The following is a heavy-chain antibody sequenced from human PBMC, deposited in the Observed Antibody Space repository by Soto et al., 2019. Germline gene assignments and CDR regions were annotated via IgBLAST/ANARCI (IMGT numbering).Heavy chain of an antibody. CDR3: ARHTHGSRSYYFILGNYMDV. Sequence: SETLSLTCTVSGGSISSSSYYWGWIRQPPGKGLEWIGSIYYSGSTYYNPSLKSRVTISVDTSKNQFSLKLSSVTAADTAVYYCARHTHGSRSYYFILGNYMDVWAKAITVSVS. J-gene: IGHJ6*03. CDR1: GGSISSSSYY. CDR2: IYYSGST. V-gene: IGHV4-39*01. D-gene: IGHD3-10*01.